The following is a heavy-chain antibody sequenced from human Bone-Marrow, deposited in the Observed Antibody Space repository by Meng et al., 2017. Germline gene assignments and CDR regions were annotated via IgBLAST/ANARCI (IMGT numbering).Heavy chain of an antibody. J-gene: IGHJ3*02. D-gene: IGHD1-26*01. Sequence: SVKVSCKASGFIFISSAMQWVRQARGQRLEWIGWIVVGSGNTEYAQKFQERVTIIRDMSTSTAYMQLSSLRSEDTAVYYCAKDEVIVGATWISAFDIWGQGTMVTVSS. V-gene: IGHV1-58*02. CDR1: GFIFISSA. CDR3: AKDEVIVGATWISAFDI. CDR2: IVVGSGNT.